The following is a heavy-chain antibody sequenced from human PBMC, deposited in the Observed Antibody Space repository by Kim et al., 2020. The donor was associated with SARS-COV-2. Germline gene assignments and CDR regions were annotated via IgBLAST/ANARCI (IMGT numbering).Heavy chain of an antibody. Sequence: GGSLRLSCAASGFNFGNSWMHWVRQAPGKGLEWVSRINSDGFSTTYAGSVKGRFTISRDNAKSTLYLQINGLTAEDTEVYYCVRAASASEMDVWGQETTVTVSS. CDR1: GFNFGNSW. CDR2: INSDGFST. CDR3: VRAASASEMDV. V-gene: IGHV3-74*03. J-gene: IGHJ6*02.